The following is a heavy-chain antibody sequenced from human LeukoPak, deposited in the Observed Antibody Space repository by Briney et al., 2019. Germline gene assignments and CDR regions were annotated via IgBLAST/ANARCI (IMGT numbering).Heavy chain of an antibody. J-gene: IGHJ3*02. CDR3: ARNRIGYCSSTSCRRNAFDI. CDR2: ISAYNGNT. D-gene: IGHD2-2*01. Sequence: ASVKVSCKASGYTFTSYGISWVRQAPGQGLEWMGWISAYNGNTSYAQKLQGRVTMTTDTSTSTAYMELRSLRSDDTAVYYCARNRIGYCSSTSCRRNAFDIWGQGTMVTVSS. V-gene: IGHV1-18*01. CDR1: GYTFTSYG.